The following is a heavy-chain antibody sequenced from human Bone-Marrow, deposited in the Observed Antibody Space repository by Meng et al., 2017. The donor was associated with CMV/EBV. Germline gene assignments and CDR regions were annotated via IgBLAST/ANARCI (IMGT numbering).Heavy chain of an antibody. V-gene: IGHV3-23*01. J-gene: IGHJ6*01. CDR2: ISGSGGST. CDR3: AKEGSGWYYGMDV. Sequence: GESLKISCAASGFTFSSYAMSWVRQAPGKGLEWVSAISGSGGSTYYADSVKGRFTISRDNSKNTLYLQMNSLRAEDTAVYYCAKEGSGWYYGMDVWGQGPTVTVSS. CDR1: GFTFSSYA. D-gene: IGHD6-19*01.